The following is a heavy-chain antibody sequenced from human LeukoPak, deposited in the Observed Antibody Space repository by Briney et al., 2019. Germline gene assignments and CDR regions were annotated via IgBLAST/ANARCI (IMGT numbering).Heavy chain of an antibody. Sequence: PSETLSLTCTVCGGSIGSHYWRWIRQPPGKGLEWIGYIYHSGSTYYNPSLKSRVTISVDRSKNQFSLKLSSVTAADTAVYYCARESCSGGSCYPSWFDPWGQGTLVTVSS. CDR3: ARESCSGGSCYPSWFDP. CDR2: IYHSGST. J-gene: IGHJ5*02. CDR1: GGSIGSHY. V-gene: IGHV4-30-2*01. D-gene: IGHD2-15*01.